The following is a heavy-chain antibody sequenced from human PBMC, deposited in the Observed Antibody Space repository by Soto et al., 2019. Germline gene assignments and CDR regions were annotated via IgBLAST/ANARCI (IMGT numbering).Heavy chain of an antibody. V-gene: IGHV1-69*13. J-gene: IGHJ5*02. CDR1: GGTFSSYA. CDR2: IIPIFGTA. D-gene: IGHD6-13*01. CDR3: SRDRSSSWYRSGWFDP. Sequence: GASVKVSCKASGGTFSSYAISWVRQAPGQGLEWMGGIIPIFGTANYAQKFQGRVTITADESTSTAYMELSSLRFEDTAVYYCSRDRSSSWYRSGWFDPWGQGTLVTVSS.